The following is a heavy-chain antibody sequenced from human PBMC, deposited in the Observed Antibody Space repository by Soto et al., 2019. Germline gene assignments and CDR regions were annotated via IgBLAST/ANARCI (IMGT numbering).Heavy chain of an antibody. J-gene: IGHJ6*02. CDR3: ARGAATVVERNYYYGMDV. V-gene: IGHV1-2*04. CDR1: GYAFTGYY. D-gene: IGHD2-15*01. Sequence: ASVKVSCKASGYAFTGYYMHWVRQPRGQGLEWMGWINPNSGGTNYAQKFQGWVTMTRDTSISTAYMELSRLRSDDTAVYYCARGAATVVERNYYYGMDVWGQGTTVTVSS. CDR2: INPNSGGT.